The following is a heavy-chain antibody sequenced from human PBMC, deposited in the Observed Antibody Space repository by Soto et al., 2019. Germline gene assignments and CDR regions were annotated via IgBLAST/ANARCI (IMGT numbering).Heavy chain of an antibody. CDR2: IIPIFGTA. J-gene: IGHJ2*01. D-gene: IGHD1-26*01. CDR3: ARGGSLYWYFDL. V-gene: IGHV1-69*13. Sequence: SVKVSCKASGGTFSSYAISWVRQAPGQGLEWMGGIIPIFGTANYAQKFQGRVTITADESASTAYMELSSLRSEDTAVYYCARGGSLYWYFDLWGRGTLVTVSS. CDR1: GGTFSSYA.